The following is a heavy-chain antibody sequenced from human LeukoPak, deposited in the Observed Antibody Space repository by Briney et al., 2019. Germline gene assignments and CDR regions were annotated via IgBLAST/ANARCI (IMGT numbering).Heavy chain of an antibody. CDR2: IYYDGST. CDR1: GGSISSSNW. Sequence: SETLSLTCAVSGGSISSSNWWSWVRQPPGKGLEWIGTIYYDGSTYYNPSLKSRVTISVDTSKNQFSLKLSSVTAADTAVYYCARINYGDYWGQGTLVTVSS. J-gene: IGHJ4*02. V-gene: IGHV4-4*02. CDR3: ARINYGDY.